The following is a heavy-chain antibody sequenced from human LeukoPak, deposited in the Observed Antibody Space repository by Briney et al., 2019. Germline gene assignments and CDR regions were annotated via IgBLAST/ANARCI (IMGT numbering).Heavy chain of an antibody. CDR1: GGSFSGFY. CDR2: IKHSGIT. D-gene: IGHD7-27*01. V-gene: IGHV4-34*01. CDR3: ARVVNWDFDY. Sequence: PSETLSLTCAVYGGSFSGFYWSWIRQPPGKGLEWIGEIKHSGITNYNPSLKSRVTMSLDTSKNQFSLKLSSVTAADTAVYYCARVVNWDFDYWGQGTLVTVSS. J-gene: IGHJ4*02.